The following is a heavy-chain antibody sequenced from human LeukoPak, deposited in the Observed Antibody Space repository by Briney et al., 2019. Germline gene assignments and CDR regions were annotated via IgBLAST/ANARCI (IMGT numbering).Heavy chain of an antibody. CDR1: GFTFSSYS. J-gene: IGHJ4*02. V-gene: IGHV3-21*01. CDR2: ISSSSSYI. CDR3: ARDPQRDGYNWAPTSHY. D-gene: IGHD5-24*01. Sequence: PGGSLRLSCAASGFTFSSYSMNWVRQAPGKGLEWVSSISSSSSYIYYADSVKGRFTISRDNAKNSLYLQMNSLRAEDTAVYYCARDPQRDGYNWAPTSHYWGQGTLVTVSS.